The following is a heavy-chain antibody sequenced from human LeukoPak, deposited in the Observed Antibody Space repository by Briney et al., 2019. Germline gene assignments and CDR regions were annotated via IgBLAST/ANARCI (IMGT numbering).Heavy chain of an antibody. CDR1: GFTFSSYE. J-gene: IGHJ4*02. V-gene: IGHV3-48*03. Sequence: GGSLRLSCAASGFTFSSYEMNWVRQAPGKGLEWVSYISSSAGTTYYADSVKGRFTISRGNAKNSLYPQMNSLKTEDTAVYYCTRASYDSSGFYLGNFDYWGQGTLVTVSS. CDR3: TRASYDSSGFYLGNFDY. CDR2: ISSSAGTT. D-gene: IGHD3-22*01.